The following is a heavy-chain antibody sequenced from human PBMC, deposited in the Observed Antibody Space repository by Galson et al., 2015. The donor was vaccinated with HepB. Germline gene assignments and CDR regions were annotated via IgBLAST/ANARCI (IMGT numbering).Heavy chain of an antibody. V-gene: IGHV5-51*01. D-gene: IGHD5-24*01. Sequence: QSGAEVKKSGESLKISCEAFGYKFTNYWIGWVRLMPGKGPELMGVIYPDDSDTRYSPSFQGQVTFSADKSINTAYLQWSSLKASDTAMYFCARHATMATVGHWFFDLWGSGTLVTVSS. J-gene: IGHJ2*01. CDR2: IYPDDSDT. CDR1: GYKFTNYW. CDR3: ARHATMATVGHWFFDL.